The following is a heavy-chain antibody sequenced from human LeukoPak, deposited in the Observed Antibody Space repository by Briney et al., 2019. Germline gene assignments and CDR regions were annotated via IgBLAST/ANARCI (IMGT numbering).Heavy chain of an antibody. V-gene: IGHV3-30*04. J-gene: IGHJ4*02. D-gene: IGHD2-21*02. CDR2: ISYDGSNK. Sequence: GRSLRLSCAASGFTFSSYAMHWVRQAPGKGLEWVAVISYDGSNKYYADSVKGRFTISRDNSKSTLYLQMNSLRAEDTAVYYCAKDIVGGGDDYWGQGTLVTVSS. CDR1: GFTFSSYA. CDR3: AKDIVGGGDDY.